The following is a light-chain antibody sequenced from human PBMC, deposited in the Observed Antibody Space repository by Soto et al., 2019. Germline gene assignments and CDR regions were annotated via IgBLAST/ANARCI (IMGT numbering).Light chain of an antibody. CDR3: QEYGTSPRLT. J-gene: IGKJ4*01. CDR2: GAS. V-gene: IGKV3-20*01. CDR1: QSVSSSC. Sequence: EIVLTQSPGTLSLSPGERATLSCRASQSVSSSCLAWYQQKPGQSPRLLISGASKRATGIPDRFSGSGSGTDFSLTISRLEPEDFAVYYCQEYGTSPRLTFGGGTKVDMK.